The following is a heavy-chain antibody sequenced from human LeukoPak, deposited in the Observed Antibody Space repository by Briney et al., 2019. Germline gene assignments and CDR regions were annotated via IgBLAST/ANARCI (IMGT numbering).Heavy chain of an antibody. J-gene: IGHJ4*02. CDR1: GFTFSSYA. CDR3: ARGAYDFWSGYLYI. CDR2: ISYDGSNK. V-gene: IGHV3-30-3*01. Sequence: GGSLRLSCAASGFTFSSYAMQWVRQAPGKGLEWVAVISYDGSNKYYADSVKGRFTISRDNSKNTLYLQMNSLRAEDTAVYYCARGAYDFWSGYLYIWGQGTLVTVSS. D-gene: IGHD3-3*01.